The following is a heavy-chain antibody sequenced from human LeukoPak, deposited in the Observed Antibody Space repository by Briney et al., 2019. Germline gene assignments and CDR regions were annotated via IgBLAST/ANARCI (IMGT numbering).Heavy chain of an antibody. D-gene: IGHD6-19*01. V-gene: IGHV4-34*01. CDR1: GFTFSSYW. CDR3: ARDSSGWYLD. J-gene: IGHJ4*02. Sequence: GSLRLSCAASGFTFSSYWMSWVRQPPGKGLEWIGEINHSGSTNYNPSLKSRVTISVDTSKNQFSLKLSSVTAADTAVYYCARDSSGWYLDWGQGTLVTVSS. CDR2: INHSGST.